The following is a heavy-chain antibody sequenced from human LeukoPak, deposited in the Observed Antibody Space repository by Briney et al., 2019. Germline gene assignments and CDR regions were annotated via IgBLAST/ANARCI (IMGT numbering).Heavy chain of an antibody. D-gene: IGHD3-16*02. CDR2: VHSNGDT. Sequence: SETLSLTCTVSGASIRSYFWSWFRQPAGKGLEWIGRVHSNGDTYYNPSLESRVTVSMDTSKNQFALNLTSLTAADTAVYYCARDIGLAHWGQGTLVTVSS. CDR1: GASIRSYF. V-gene: IGHV4-4*07. J-gene: IGHJ4*02. CDR3: ARDIGLAH.